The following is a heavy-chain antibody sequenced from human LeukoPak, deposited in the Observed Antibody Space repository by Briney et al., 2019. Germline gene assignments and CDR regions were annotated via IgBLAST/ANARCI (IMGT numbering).Heavy chain of an antibody. CDR1: GFTFSSYS. CDR3: ARDLKRGYSYGYADY. D-gene: IGHD5-18*01. CDR2: ISSSSSYI. J-gene: IGHJ4*02. V-gene: IGHV3-21*01. Sequence: GSLRLSCAASGFTFSSYSMNWVRQAPGKGLEWVSSISSSSSYIYYADSVKGRFTISRDNAKNSLYLQMNSLRAEDTAVYYCARDLKRGYSYGYADYWSQGTLVTVSS.